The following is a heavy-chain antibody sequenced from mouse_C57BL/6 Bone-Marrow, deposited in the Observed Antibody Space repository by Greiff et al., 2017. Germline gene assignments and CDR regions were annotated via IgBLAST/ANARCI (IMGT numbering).Heavy chain of an antibody. CDR3: ARNGGYLWYFDV. J-gene: IGHJ1*03. CDR2: IWSGGST. V-gene: IGHV2-2*01. D-gene: IGHD2-2*01. CDR1: GFPLTSYD. Sequence: QVHVQQSGPGLVQPSHSLPMTCTVSGFPLTSYDVHWVRQSPGKGLEWLGVIWSGGSTDYNAAFISRLSISKDNSKSQVSFKMNSLLTDDTAIYYCARNGGYLWYFDVWGTGTTVTVSS.